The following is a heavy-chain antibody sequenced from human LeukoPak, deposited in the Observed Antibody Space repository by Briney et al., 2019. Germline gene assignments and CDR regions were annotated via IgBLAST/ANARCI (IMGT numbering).Heavy chain of an antibody. CDR1: GGSISSSSYY. V-gene: IGHV4-39*07. CDR3: ARRNYFDTANNAPAFDF. D-gene: IGHD3-22*01. CDR2: IYYSGST. J-gene: IGHJ5*01. Sequence: SETLSLTCTVSGGSISSSSYYWGWIRQPPGKGLEWIGSIYYSGSTYYNPSLKSRVTISVDTSKNQFSLKLSSVTAADTAVYYCARRNYFDTANNAPAFDFWGQGTLVTVSS.